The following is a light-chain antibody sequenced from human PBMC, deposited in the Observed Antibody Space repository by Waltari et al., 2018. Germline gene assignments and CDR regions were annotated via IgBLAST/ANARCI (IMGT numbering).Light chain of an antibody. CDR1: HTVSSSY. J-gene: IGKJ4*01. Sequence: RASHTVSSSYVAWYQQKPGQAPRLLIYGASTRAAGCPVRFSGSGSGTDFTLTISRLEPEDFAVYYCQHYGTSPPLTFGGGTKVEIK. CDR3: QHYGTSPPLT. V-gene: IGKV3-20*01. CDR2: GAS.